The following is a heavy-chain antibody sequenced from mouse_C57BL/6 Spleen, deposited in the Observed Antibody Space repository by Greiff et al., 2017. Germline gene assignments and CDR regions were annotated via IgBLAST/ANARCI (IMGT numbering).Heavy chain of an antibody. D-gene: IGHD2-5*01. J-gene: IGHJ4*01. CDR2: ISSGGDYI. Sequence: EVMLVESGEGLVKPGGSLKLSCAASGFTFSSYAMSWVRQTPEKRLEWVAYISSGGDYIYYADTVKGRFTISRDNARNTLYLQMSSLKSEDTAMDYCTRGDYSNYYAMDYWGQGTSVTVSS. CDR1: GFTFSSYA. V-gene: IGHV5-9-1*02. CDR3: TRGDYSNYYAMDY.